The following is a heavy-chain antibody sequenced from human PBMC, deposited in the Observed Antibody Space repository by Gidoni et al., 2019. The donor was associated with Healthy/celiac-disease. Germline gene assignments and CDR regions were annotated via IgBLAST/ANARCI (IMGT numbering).Heavy chain of an antibody. J-gene: IGHJ5*02. Sequence: QVQLQQWGAGLLKPSETLSLTCAVYGGSFSGYYWSWIRQPPGKGLEWIGEINQSGSTNYNPSLKSRVTISVDTSKNQFSLKLSSVTAADTAVYYCARGRCRGTSCYGFGWFDPWGQGTLVTVSS. D-gene: IGHD2-2*01. CDR1: GGSFSGYY. V-gene: IGHV4-34*01. CDR3: ARGRCRGTSCYGFGWFDP. CDR2: INQSGST.